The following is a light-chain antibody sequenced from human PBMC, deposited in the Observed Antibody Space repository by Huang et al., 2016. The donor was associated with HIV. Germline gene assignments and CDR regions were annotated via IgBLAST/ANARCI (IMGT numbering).Light chain of an antibody. J-gene: IGKJ4*01. V-gene: IGKV3-15*01. CDR2: GAS. CDR3: QQYNNWPLT. Sequence: EIVMTQSPATLSVSPGERATLSCRASQSVNSNLAWYQQKPGQAPRLLICGASTRATGIPARFSGSGSGTEFTLTISSLQSEDFAVYSCQQYNNWPLTFGGGTKVEIK. CDR1: QSVNSN.